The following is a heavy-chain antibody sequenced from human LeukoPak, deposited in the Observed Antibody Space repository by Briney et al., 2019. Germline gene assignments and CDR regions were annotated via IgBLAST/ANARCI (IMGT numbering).Heavy chain of an antibody. V-gene: IGHV4-38-2*02. CDR3: ARVPNDYTISGVFEI. J-gene: IGHJ3*02. CDR2: IYHSGST. Sequence: SETLSLTCTVSGYFISSGYYWGWIRQPPGKGLEWIGSIYHSGSTYYNPSLKSRVTISVDTSKNQFSLKLSSVTAADTAVYYCARVPNDYTISGVFEIWGQGTMVTVSS. CDR1: GYFISSGYY. D-gene: IGHD4-11*01.